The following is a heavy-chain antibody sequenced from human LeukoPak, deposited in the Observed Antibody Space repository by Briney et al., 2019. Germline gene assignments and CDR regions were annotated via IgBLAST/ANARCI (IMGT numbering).Heavy chain of an antibody. D-gene: IGHD2-2*01. CDR3: AKDSQGYCSSTSCLDY. J-gene: IGHJ4*02. Sequence: PGGSLRLSCAASGFTFDDYAMHWVRQAPGKGLEWVSGISWNSGSIGYADSVKGRFTISRDNAKNSLYLQMNSLRAEDMALYYCAKDSQGYCSSTSCLDYWGQGTLVTVSS. CDR2: ISWNSGSI. CDR1: GFTFDDYA. V-gene: IGHV3-9*03.